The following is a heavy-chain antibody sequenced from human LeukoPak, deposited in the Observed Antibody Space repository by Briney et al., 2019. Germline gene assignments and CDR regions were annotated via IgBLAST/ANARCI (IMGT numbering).Heavy chain of an antibody. D-gene: IGHD6-6*01. CDR3: ARYGIAARPTDY. Sequence: PSETLSLTCTVSGGSISSSSYYCGWIRQPPGKGLEWIGSIYYSGSTYYNPSLKSRVTISVDTSKNQFSLKLSSVTAADTAVYYCARYGIAARPTDYWGQGTLVTVSS. J-gene: IGHJ4*02. V-gene: IGHV4-39*01. CDR1: GGSISSSSYY. CDR2: IYYSGST.